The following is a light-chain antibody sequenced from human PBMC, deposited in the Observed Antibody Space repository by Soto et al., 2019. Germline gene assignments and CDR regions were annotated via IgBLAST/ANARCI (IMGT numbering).Light chain of an antibody. Sequence: QSVLTQPASVSGSPGQSITISCTGTSSDIGGYNSVSWYQHHPGKAPKLMISEVTNRPSGVSNRFSGSKSGNTASLTISGLQAEDEADYHCSSYRSSNTLYVFGTGTKVTVL. J-gene: IGLJ1*01. CDR1: SSDIGGYNS. CDR2: EVT. CDR3: SSYRSSNTLYV. V-gene: IGLV2-14*01.